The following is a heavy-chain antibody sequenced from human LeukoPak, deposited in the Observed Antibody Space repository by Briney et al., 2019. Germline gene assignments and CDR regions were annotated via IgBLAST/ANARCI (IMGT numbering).Heavy chain of an antibody. CDR3: ARDRYGGYADYYYGMDV. V-gene: IGHV4-31*03. CDR1: GGSISSGGYY. J-gene: IGHJ6*02. CDR2: IYYSGST. Sequence: SETLSLTCTVSGGSISSGGYYWSWIRQHPGKGLEWIGYIYYSGSTYYNPSLKSRVTISVDTSKNQFSLKLSSVTAADTAVYYCARDRYGGYADYYYGMDVWGQGTTVTVSS. D-gene: IGHD4-17*01.